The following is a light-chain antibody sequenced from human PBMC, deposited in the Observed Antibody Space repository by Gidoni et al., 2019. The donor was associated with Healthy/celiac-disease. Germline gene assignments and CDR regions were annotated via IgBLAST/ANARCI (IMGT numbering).Light chain of an antibody. CDR3: SSYTSSSPPV. CDR2: DVS. J-gene: IGLJ2*01. CDR1: SRDVGGYNY. V-gene: IGLV2-14*03. Sequence: QSALTQHASVSGSPGQAITISCTGTSRDVGGYNYVSWYQQHPGKAPKLMIYDVSNRPSGVSNRFSGSKSGNTASLTISVLQAEYEAAYYCSSYTSSSPPVFGGGTNLTVL.